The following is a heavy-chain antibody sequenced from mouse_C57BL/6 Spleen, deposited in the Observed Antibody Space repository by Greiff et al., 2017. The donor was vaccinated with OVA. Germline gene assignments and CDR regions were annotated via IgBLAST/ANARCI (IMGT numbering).Heavy chain of an antibody. J-gene: IGHJ2*01. Sequence: QVQLKQSGAELVMPGASVKLSCKASGYTFTSYWMHWVKQRPGQGLEWIGEIDPSDSYTNYNQKFKGKSTLTVDKSSSTAYMQLSSLTSEDSAVYYCARYAPGTGFDYWGQGTTLTVSS. CDR3: ARYAPGTGFDY. CDR1: GYTFTSYW. D-gene: IGHD4-1*01. CDR2: IDPSDSYT. V-gene: IGHV1-69*01.